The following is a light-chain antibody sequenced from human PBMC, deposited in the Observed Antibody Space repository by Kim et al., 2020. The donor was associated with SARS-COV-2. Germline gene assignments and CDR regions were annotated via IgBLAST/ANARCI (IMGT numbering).Light chain of an antibody. CDR1: QSISSW. Sequence: ASVGDRVTITCRASQSISSWLAWYQQKPGKAPKLLINKASSLQTGVPSSFSGSESGTEFTLTISSLQPDDFATYYCQQYKAYPLTFGGGTKVDIK. J-gene: IGKJ4*01. V-gene: IGKV1-5*03. CDR2: KAS. CDR3: QQYKAYPLT.